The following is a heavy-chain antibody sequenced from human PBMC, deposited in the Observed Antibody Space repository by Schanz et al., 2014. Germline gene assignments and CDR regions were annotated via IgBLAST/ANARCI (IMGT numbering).Heavy chain of an antibody. J-gene: IGHJ6*02. CDR1: GGSISSSSYY. CDR2: IYYSGST. CDR3: ARHSGYYYYYGMDV. V-gene: IGHV4-39*01. Sequence: QLQLQESGPGLVKPSETLSLTCTVSGGSISSSSYYWGWIRQPPGKGLEWIGSIYYSGSTYYNPSLKSGVPISVDTPKTQFSLKLSSVTAADTAVYYCARHSGYYYYYGMDVWGQGTTVTVSS.